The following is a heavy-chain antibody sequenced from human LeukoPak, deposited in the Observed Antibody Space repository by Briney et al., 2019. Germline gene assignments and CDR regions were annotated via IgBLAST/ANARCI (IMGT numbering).Heavy chain of an antibody. CDR3: ARDRGSGIGPHGMDV. D-gene: IGHD3-10*01. J-gene: IGHJ6*04. CDR2: ISSSGSTI. Sequence: PGGSLRLSCAASGFTFSSYEMNWVRQAPGKGLEWVSYISSSGSTIYYADSVKGRFTISRDNAKNSLYLQMNSLRAEDTAVYYCARDRGSGIGPHGMDVWGKGTTVTVSS. V-gene: IGHV3-48*03. CDR1: GFTFSSYE.